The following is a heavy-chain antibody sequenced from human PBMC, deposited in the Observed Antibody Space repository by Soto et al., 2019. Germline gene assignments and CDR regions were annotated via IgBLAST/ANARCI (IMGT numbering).Heavy chain of an antibody. V-gene: IGHV4-4*02. J-gene: IGHJ4*02. CDR1: GGSISSNKW. CDR3: ATSSSWRKFDY. D-gene: IGHD6-13*01. Sequence: PSETLSLTCAVSGGSISSNKWWSWVRQPPGKGLEWIGEIYHSGNTNYNPSLKSRVTISVDNSKNQFSLKLSSVTAADTAVYYCATSSSWRKFDYWGQGTLVTVSS. CDR2: IYHSGNT.